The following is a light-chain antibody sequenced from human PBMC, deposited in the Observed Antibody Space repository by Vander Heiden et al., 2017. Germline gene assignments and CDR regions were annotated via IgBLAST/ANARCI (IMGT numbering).Light chain of an antibody. Sequence: VLWMTQSPSLLSASPGDRVPISCRMSQGISSYLAWYQQKPGKAPELLIYAASTSQRGVPARFSGSGSGTDFTITSSGLHSEDGATYYCQQYYSFPDTFGQGTKLEIK. J-gene: IGKJ2*01. V-gene: IGKV1D-8*01. CDR3: QQYYSFPDT. CDR1: QGISSY. CDR2: AAS.